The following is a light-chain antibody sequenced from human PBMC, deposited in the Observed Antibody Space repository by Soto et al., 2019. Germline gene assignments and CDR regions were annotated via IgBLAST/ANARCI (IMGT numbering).Light chain of an antibody. J-gene: IGKJ2*01. CDR1: QSVNNN. Sequence: EIILTQSPASLSVSPGERATLSCRAIQSVNNNLAWYQQKRGQAPRLLIYGASTRATGITGRFRGSGSGTEFTLTLTSLQSEDFAVYFCQQYNNWTPDTFGQGTKLDIK. CDR3: QQYNNWTPDT. V-gene: IGKV3-15*01. CDR2: GAS.